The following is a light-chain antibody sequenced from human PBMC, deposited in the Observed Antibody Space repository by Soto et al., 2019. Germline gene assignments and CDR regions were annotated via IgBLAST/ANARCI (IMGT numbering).Light chain of an antibody. CDR3: QQYGRSPPVT. J-gene: IGKJ5*01. V-gene: IGKV3-20*01. Sequence: EIVLTQSPGTLSLSPGERATLSCRASQSVSSSYLAWYQQKPGQAPRLLIYGASSRATGIPDRFSGSGSGTDFTLPISGLEPEDFAVYYCQQYGRSPPVTFGQGTRLEIK. CDR1: QSVSSSY. CDR2: GAS.